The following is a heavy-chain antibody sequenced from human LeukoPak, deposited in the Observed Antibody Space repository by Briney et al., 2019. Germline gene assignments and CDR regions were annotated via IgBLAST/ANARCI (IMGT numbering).Heavy chain of an antibody. V-gene: IGHV3-30*02. CDR1: RFTFSSYG. CDR2: IRYDGSNK. D-gene: IGHD3-22*01. Sequence: GGSLRLSCAASRFTFSSYGMHWVRQAPGKGLEWVAFIRYDGSNKYYADSVKGRSTISRDNSKNTLYLQMNSLRAEDTAVYYCARDYEDYYDSSGGYFDYWGQGTLVTVSS. J-gene: IGHJ4*02. CDR3: ARDYEDYYDSSGGYFDY.